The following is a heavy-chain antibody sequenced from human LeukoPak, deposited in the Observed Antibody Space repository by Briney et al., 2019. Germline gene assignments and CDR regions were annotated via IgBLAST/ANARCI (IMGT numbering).Heavy chain of an antibody. CDR1: GYTFTDYY. V-gene: IGHV1-2*02. J-gene: IGHJ4*02. D-gene: IGHD6-13*01. CDR2: INTDSGGT. CDR3: ARGEGSSIDY. Sequence: ASVKVSCKASGYTFTDYYMHWVRQAPGQGLEWMVWINTDSGGTNYAQKFQGGVTMTIDTSISTAYLELTRLTSDDTAVYYCARGEGSSIDYWGQGTLVTVSS.